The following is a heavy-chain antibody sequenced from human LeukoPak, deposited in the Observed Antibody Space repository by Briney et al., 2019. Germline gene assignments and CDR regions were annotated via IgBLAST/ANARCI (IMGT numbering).Heavy chain of an antibody. CDR2: IIPIFGTA. Sequence: SVKVSCKASGGTFSSYAISWVRQAPGQGLEWMGGIIPIFGTANYAQKFQGRVTITADESTSTAYMELSSLRSEDTAVYYCARDSLLWFGDPGWFDPWGQGTLVTVSS. D-gene: IGHD3-10*01. CDR1: GGTFSSYA. V-gene: IGHV1-69*13. J-gene: IGHJ5*02. CDR3: ARDSLLWFGDPGWFDP.